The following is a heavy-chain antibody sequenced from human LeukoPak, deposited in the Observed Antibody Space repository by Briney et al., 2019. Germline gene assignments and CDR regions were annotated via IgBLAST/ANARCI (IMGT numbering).Heavy chain of an antibody. D-gene: IGHD2-15*01. CDR3: ARHRCSGGSCYSFFYYYYMDV. V-gene: IGHV4-34*01. CDR2: INHSGST. CDR1: GGSFSGYY. J-gene: IGHJ6*03. Sequence: SETLSLTCAVSGGSFSGYYWSWIRQPPGKGLEWIGEINHSGSTNYNPSLKSRGTISVDTSKNQFSLKLSSVTAADTAVYYCARHRCSGGSCYSFFYYYYMDVWGKGTTVTVSS.